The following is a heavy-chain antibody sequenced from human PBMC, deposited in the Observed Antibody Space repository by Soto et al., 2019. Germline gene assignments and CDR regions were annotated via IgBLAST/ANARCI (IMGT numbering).Heavy chain of an antibody. CDR1: GFTSSSYA. CDR3: ARDLKKVVRGIDY. D-gene: IGHD3-10*01. J-gene: IGHJ4*02. V-gene: IGHV3-30-3*01. Sequence: QVQLVESGGGVVQPGRSLRLSCAASGFTSSSYAMHWVRQAPGKGLEWVAAMSFDGYDKYYADSVKGRFTISRDNSMDTLYLQMTSLRAEDTAVYYCARDLKKVVRGIDYWGQGTLVTVSS. CDR2: MSFDGYDK.